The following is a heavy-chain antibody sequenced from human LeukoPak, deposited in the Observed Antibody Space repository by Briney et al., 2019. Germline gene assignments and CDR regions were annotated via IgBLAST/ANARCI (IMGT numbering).Heavy chain of an antibody. Sequence: PSETLSLTCTVSGGSISSGDYYWSWIRQPPGKGLEWIGYIYYSGSTYSNPSLKSRVTISVDTSKNQFSLKLSSVTAADTAVYCCARDQKYYYDSSGNFWGQGTMVTVSS. D-gene: IGHD3-22*01. V-gene: IGHV4-30-4*08. J-gene: IGHJ3*01. CDR1: GGSISSGDYY. CDR2: IYYSGST. CDR3: ARDQKYYYDSSGNF.